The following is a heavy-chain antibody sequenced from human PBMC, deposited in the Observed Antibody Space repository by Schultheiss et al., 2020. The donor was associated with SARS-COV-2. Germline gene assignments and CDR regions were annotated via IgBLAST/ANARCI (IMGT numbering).Heavy chain of an antibody. J-gene: IGHJ4*02. CDR2: IYYSGST. D-gene: IGHD1-20*01. CDR1: GGSISSSSYY. V-gene: IGHV4-39*07. CDR3: ARAHNWNPFDY. Sequence: SETLSLTCTVSGGSISSSSYYWGWIRQPPGKGLEWIGSIYYSGSTNYNPSLKSRVTISVDTSKNQFSLKLSSVTAADTAVYYCARAHNWNPFDYWGQGTLVTVSS.